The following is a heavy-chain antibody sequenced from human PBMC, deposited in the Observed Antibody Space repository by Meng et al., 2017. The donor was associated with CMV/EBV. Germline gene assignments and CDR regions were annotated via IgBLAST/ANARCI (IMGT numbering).Heavy chain of an antibody. D-gene: IGHD3-3*01. V-gene: IGHV1-2*02. CDR1: GYTFTGYY. Sequence: ASVKVSCKASGYTFTGYYMHWVRQAPGQGLEWMGWINPNSGGTNYAQKYQGRVTMTRDTSISTAYMELSRLRSDDTAVYYCARDWTIPYYGMGVWGQGTTVTVSS. J-gene: IGHJ6*02. CDR2: INPNSGGT. CDR3: ARDWTIPYYGMGV.